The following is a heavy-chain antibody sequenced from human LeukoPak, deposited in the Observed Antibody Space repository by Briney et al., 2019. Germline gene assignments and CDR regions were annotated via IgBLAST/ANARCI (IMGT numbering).Heavy chain of an antibody. J-gene: IGHJ4*02. D-gene: IGHD6-19*01. CDR3: ARGSSGWYSVAY. V-gene: IGHV1-46*01. CDR2: INPSGGST. CDR1: GYTFTSYY. Sequence: ASVKVSCKASGYTFTSYYMHWVRQAPGQGLEWMGIINPSGGSTSYAQKFQGRVTMTRDTPTSTVYMGLSSLRSEDTAVYYCARGSSGWYSVAYWGQGTLVTVSS.